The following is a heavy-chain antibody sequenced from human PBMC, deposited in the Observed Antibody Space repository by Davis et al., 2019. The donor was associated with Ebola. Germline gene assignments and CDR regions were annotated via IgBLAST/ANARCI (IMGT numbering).Heavy chain of an antibody. V-gene: IGHV3-43*02. CDR2: ISGDGGST. Sequence: GESLKISCAASGFTFDVYAMHWVRQTPGKGLEWVSLISGDGGSTYYADSVKGRFTISRDNSKNSLYLQMNSLRTEDTALYYCAKDFYDSSGYFFDYWGQGTLVTVSS. D-gene: IGHD3-22*01. CDR1: GFTFDVYA. CDR3: AKDFYDSSGYFFDY. J-gene: IGHJ4*02.